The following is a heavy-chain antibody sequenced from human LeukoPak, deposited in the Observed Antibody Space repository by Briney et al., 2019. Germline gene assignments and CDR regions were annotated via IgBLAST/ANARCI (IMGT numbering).Heavy chain of an antibody. CDR1: GYRLTEFP. J-gene: IGHJ4*02. Sequence: ASVKVSCKVSGYRLTEFPMHWVRQVPGKGLEWLGGLDREDDETIYAQKFQGRLTLTEDTSSDTSYMELRSLSSEDTAVYFCAREPGDYGDSGFDYWGQGTLVTVSS. D-gene: IGHD4-17*01. CDR2: LDREDDET. CDR3: AREPGDYGDSGFDY. V-gene: IGHV1-24*01.